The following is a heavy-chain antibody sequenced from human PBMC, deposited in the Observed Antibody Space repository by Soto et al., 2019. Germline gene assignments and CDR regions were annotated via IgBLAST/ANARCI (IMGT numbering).Heavy chain of an antibody. CDR1: GYTFANFD. D-gene: IGHD6-19*01. J-gene: IGHJ4*02. CDR2: VSSRNGVT. CDR3: ARERLNTGWYGFDY. Sequence: ASVKVSCKTSGYTFANFDLSWVRQAPGQGLEWMGWVSSRNGVTNYAENFRDRVTISTDTSTNTVYMELRSLRSDDTAVYFCARERLNTGWYGFDYWGQGTQVTVSS. V-gene: IGHV1-18*04.